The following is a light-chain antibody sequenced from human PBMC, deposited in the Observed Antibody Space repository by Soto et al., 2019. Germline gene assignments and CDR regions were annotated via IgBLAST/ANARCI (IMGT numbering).Light chain of an antibody. J-gene: IGLJ1*01. V-gene: IGLV2-14*03. CDR3: NSYTSGYYV. CDR1: SSDVGGYNS. Sequence: QSALTQPASVSGSPGQSITISCTGTSSDVGGYNSVSWYQLHPGKAPKLMIYDASNRPSGVSNRFSGSKSGNTASLTISGLQAEDEADYYCNSYTSGYYVFGTGTKVTVL. CDR2: DAS.